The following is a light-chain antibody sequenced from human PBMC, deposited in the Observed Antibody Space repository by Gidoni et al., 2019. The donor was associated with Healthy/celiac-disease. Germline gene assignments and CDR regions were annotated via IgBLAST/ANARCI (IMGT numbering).Light chain of an antibody. CDR1: QSVSSSY. J-gene: IGKJ5*01. CDR2: GAS. Sequence: EIVLTQSPGTLSLSPGERATLSCRASQSVSSSYLAWYQQKPGQAPRLLIYGASSRATGIPDRFSGSGSGTDFTLTISRLEPEDFAVYYCQQFRGITFXQXTRLXIK. CDR3: QQFRGIT. V-gene: IGKV3-20*01.